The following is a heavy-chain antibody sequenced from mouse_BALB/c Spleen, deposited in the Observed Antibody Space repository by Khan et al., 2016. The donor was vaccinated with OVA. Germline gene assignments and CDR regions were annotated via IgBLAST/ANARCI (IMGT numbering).Heavy chain of an antibody. CDR2: ISTYYGDA. D-gene: IGHD3-2*01. Sequence: QVQLQQSGAELVRPGVSVKISCKGSGYTFTDYGIHWVKQSHAKSLEWIGVISTYYGDASYNQKFKGKATMTVDKSSSTAYMELARLTSEDSAIYYCASDGSGEEFAYWGQGTLVTVSA. V-gene: IGHV1S137*01. CDR3: ASDGSGEEFAY. CDR1: GYTFTDYG. J-gene: IGHJ3*01.